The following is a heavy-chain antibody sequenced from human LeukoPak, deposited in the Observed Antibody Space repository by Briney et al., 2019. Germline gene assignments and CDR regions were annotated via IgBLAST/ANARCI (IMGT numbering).Heavy chain of an antibody. J-gene: IGHJ4*02. CDR3: ARGPSLRVTNRPFDY. CDR2: MNPNSGNT. V-gene: IGHV1-8*01. Sequence: ASVKVSCKASGYTFTCYDINWVRQATGQGLEWMGWMNPNSGNTGYAQKFQGRVTMTRNTSISTAYMELSSLRSEDTAVYYCARGPSLRVTNRPFDYWGQGTLVTVSS. D-gene: IGHD4-17*01. CDR1: GYTFTCYD.